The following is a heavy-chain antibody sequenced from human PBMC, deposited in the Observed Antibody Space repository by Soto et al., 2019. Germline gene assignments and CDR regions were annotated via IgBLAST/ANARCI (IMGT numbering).Heavy chain of an antibody. D-gene: IGHD6-13*01. V-gene: IGHV1-69*13. CDR1: GGTFSSYA. CDR3: ARDLRQQLVTYYYYGMDV. J-gene: IGHJ6*02. CDR2: IIPIFGTA. Sequence: ASVKVSCKASGGTFSSYAISWVRQAPGQGLEWMGGIIPIFGTANYAQKFQGRVTITADESTSTAYMELSSLRSEDTAVYYCARDLRQQLVTYYYYGMDVWGQGTTVTVSS.